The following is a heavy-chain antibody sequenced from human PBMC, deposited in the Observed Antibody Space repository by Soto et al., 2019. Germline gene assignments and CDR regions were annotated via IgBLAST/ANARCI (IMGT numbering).Heavy chain of an antibody. Sequence: ASETLSLTCTVSGGSISRYYWSWVRQPPGKGLEWIGYIYYSGSTNYNPSLKSRVTISVDTSKNQFSLKLSSVTAADTAVYYCARGSTYYYYYYYMDVWGKGTTVTVSS. CDR2: IYYSGST. V-gene: IGHV4-59*01. J-gene: IGHJ6*03. CDR3: ARGSTYYYYYYYMDV. D-gene: IGHD2-15*01. CDR1: GGSISRYY.